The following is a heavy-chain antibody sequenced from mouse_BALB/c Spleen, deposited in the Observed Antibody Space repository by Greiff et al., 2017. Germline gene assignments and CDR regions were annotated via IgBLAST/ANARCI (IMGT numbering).Heavy chain of an antibody. V-gene: IGHV5-17*02. CDR3: ARHGSSLYYAMDY. J-gene: IGHJ4*01. CDR2: ISSGSSTI. Sequence: EVQRVESGGGLVQPGGSRKLSCAASGFTFSSFGMHWVRQAPEKGLEWVAYISSGSSTIYYADTVKGRFTISRDNPKNTLFLQMTSLRSEDTAMYYCARHGSSLYYAMDYWGQGTSVTVSS. CDR1: GFTFSSFG. D-gene: IGHD1-1*01.